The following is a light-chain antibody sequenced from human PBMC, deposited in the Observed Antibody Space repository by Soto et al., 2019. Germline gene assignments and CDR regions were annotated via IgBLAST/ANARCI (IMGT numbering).Light chain of an antibody. V-gene: IGKV3-20*01. CDR3: QHYGSSFT. CDR1: QSIRSN. J-gene: IGKJ3*01. CDR2: GAS. Sequence: EIVMTQSPATLSVSPGERATLSCRASQSIRSNLAWYQQKPGQAPRLLIYGASSRATGIPDRFSGSGSGTDFTLTISRLEPEDFAVYYCQHYGSSFTFGPGTKVDIK.